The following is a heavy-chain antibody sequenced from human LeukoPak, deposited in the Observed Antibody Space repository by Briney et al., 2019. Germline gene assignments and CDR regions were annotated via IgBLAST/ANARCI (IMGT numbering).Heavy chain of an antibody. CDR3: ARGYDVGDYVPYSY. CDR2: IIPIFGST. Sequence: SVKVSCKVSGGTFSSFTIRWLRQAPGQGLEWMGGIIPIFGSTNYAQKFQGRVTNTADDSTSTAYMEVTSLTSDDTAVYYCARGYDVGDYVPYSYWGQGTLVIVSS. V-gene: IGHV1-69*01. D-gene: IGHD4-17*01. J-gene: IGHJ4*02. CDR1: GGTFSSFT.